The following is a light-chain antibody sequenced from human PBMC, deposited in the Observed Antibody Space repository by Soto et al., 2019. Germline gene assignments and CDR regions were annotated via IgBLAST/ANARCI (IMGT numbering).Light chain of an antibody. V-gene: IGLV1-40*01. CDR2: GNS. J-gene: IGLJ1*01. CDR1: SSNIGAGFD. Sequence: QSALTQPPSVSGAPGQRVTISCTGSSSNIGAGFDVHWYQQLPGTAPKLLVYGNSNRPSGVPDRFSGSKSGTSASLAVTGLQAEDEADYYCQSYERSLSACVFGTGTKVTVL. CDR3: QSYERSLSACV.